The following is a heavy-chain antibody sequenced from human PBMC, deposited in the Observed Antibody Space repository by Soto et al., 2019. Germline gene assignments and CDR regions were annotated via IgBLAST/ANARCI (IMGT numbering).Heavy chain of an antibody. D-gene: IGHD3-22*01. CDR1: GFTFSSYT. CDR3: AKSVGLAPNGDDSGYYGAY. J-gene: IGHJ4*02. V-gene: IGHV3-23*01. CDR2: VSIGGRT. Sequence: EVQLLESGGALVQPGGSLRLACAASGFTFSSYTMTWVRQAPGKGLEWVAGVSIGGRTYYAESVKGRFTISRDNSKNTLYLQMTSLRAADTAVYFCAKSVGLAPNGDDSGYYGAYWGQGTLVTVSS.